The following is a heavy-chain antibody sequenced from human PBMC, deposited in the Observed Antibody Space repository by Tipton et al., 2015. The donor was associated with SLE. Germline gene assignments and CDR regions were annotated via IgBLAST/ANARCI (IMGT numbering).Heavy chain of an antibody. V-gene: IGHV4-39*01. D-gene: IGHD1-26*01. CDR1: GGSISSSSSYY. Sequence: TLSLTCAVYGGSISSSSSYYWAWIRQPPGKGLEWIGSVDSLGNTYYNPSLKSRVTISVDTSKSQFSLNLTSVTAAETAVYYCARRWEILLDYWGQGALVTVSS. J-gene: IGHJ4*02. CDR2: VDSLGNT. CDR3: ARRWEILLDY.